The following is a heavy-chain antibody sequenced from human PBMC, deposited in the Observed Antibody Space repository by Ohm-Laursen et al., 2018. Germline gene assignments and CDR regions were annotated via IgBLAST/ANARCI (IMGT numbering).Heavy chain of an antibody. CDR3: AVPRYCSSSNCLSPNYGMDV. J-gene: IGHJ6*02. D-gene: IGHD2-2*01. CDR1: GFTFSSYS. V-gene: IGHV3-7*03. Sequence: GSLRLSCTASGFTFSSYSMNWVRQAPGKGLEWVANIKEDGSEKNYADSVKGRFTISRDNAKNSLYLQMNSLRAEDTALYYCAVPRYCSSSNCLSPNYGMDVWGQGTTVTVSS. CDR2: IKEDGSEK.